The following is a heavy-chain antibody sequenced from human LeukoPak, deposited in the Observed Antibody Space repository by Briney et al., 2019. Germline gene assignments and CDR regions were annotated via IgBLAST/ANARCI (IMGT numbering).Heavy chain of an antibody. V-gene: IGHV3-23*01. Sequence: PGGSLRLSCAASGFTFSSYAMSWVRQAPGKGLEWVSAISGSGGSTYYADSVKGRFTISRDNSKNTLYLQMNSLRAEDTAVYYCANVRREYSSGWYAPLDYWGQGTLVTVSS. J-gene: IGHJ4*02. CDR2: ISGSGGST. CDR1: GFTFSSYA. D-gene: IGHD6-19*01. CDR3: ANVRREYSSGWYAPLDY.